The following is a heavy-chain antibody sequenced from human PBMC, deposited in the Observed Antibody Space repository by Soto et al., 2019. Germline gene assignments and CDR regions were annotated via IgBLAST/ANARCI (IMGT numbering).Heavy chain of an antibody. CDR2: MYYSGST. Sequence: QGQLQETGPGLVKPSQTLSLTCTVSGGSISSGGYYWSCIRQHQGKGLEWIGYMYYSGSTYYNPSLKTRVTISVDTSKSQFSLNLISVTAAHTAVYYCAIGSTSLGMVVCGQGTTVTVSS. V-gene: IGHV4-31*03. J-gene: IGHJ6*02. CDR3: AIGSTSLGMVV. CDR1: GGSISSGGYY. D-gene: IGHD2-2*01.